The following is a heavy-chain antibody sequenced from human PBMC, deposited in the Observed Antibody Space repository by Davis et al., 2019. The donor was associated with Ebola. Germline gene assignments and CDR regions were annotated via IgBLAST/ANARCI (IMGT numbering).Heavy chain of an antibody. CDR1: GFTFSTYD. V-gene: IGHV3-30-3*01. J-gene: IGHJ6*04. Sequence: GESLKISCAASGFTFSTYDMHWVRQAPGKGLEWVAVISYDGSNKYYADSVKGRFTIPRDNSKNTLYLQMNSLRAEDTAVYDCARRPPTYYYGMDVWGKGTTVTVSS. CDR3: ARRPPTYYYGMDV. CDR2: ISYDGSNK.